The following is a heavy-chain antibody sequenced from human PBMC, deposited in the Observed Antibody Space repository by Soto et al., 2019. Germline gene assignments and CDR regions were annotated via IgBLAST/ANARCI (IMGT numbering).Heavy chain of an antibody. Sequence: SETLSLTCAVSGGSIDRNWWXWARQPPGKGLEWIGEVHHSGSTHYNPSLQSRVSMSVDKSKKELSLKLSSVTAADTAVYYCAGSTSYRLDYWGQGTLVTVSS. CDR2: VHHSGST. V-gene: IGHV4-4*02. CDR1: GGSIDRNW. D-gene: IGHD3-16*02. CDR3: AGSTSYRLDY. J-gene: IGHJ4*02.